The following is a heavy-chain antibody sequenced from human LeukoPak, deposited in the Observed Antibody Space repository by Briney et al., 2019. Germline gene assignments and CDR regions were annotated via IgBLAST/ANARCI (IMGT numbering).Heavy chain of an antibody. J-gene: IGHJ6*02. CDR3: ARAPVHPYGMDV. CDR2: IWYNGSNK. V-gene: IGHV3-33*01. Sequence: GRSLRLSCAASGFTFSSYGMHWVRQAPGTGLEWVGVIWYNGSNKYYADSVKGRFTISRDNSKNTLYLQMNSLRAEDTAVYYCARAPVHPYGMDVWGQGTTVTVSS. CDR1: GFTFSSYG. D-gene: IGHD3-10*01.